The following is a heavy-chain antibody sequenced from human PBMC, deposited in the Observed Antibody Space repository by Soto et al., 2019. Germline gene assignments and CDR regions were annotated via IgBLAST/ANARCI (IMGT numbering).Heavy chain of an antibody. J-gene: IGHJ4*02. Sequence: QLQLQESGSGLVKPSQTPSLTCAVSGGSISSGGYSWSWIRQPPGKGLEWIGYIYHSGSTYYNPSLKSRVTISVDRSKYQFSLKLSSVTAADTSVYSCARGGVGAQNLDYWGQGTLVTVSS. V-gene: IGHV4-30-2*01. CDR2: IYHSGST. D-gene: IGHD1-26*01. CDR1: GGSISSGGYS. CDR3: ARGGVGAQNLDY.